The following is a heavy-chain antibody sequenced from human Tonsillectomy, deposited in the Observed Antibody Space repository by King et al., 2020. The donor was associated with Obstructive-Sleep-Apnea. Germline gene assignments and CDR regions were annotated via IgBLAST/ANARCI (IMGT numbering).Heavy chain of an antibody. Sequence: VQLVESGGGLVQPGGSLRLSWAASGFTFSSCSMNWVRQAPGKGLEWISYISSSSSNIDYADSVKGRFTISRDNAKNSLYLQLNNLRAEDTAVYYCARGPGNNYWLIDYWGQGTLVTVSS. CDR3: ARGPGNNYWLIDY. D-gene: IGHD2-8*02. CDR2: ISSSSSNI. V-gene: IGHV3-48*04. J-gene: IGHJ4*02. CDR1: GFTFSSCS.